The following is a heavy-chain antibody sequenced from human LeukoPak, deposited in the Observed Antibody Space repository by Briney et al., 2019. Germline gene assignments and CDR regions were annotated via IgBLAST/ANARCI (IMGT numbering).Heavy chain of an antibody. J-gene: IGHJ6*04. CDR2: INAGNGNT. V-gene: IGHV1-3*01. D-gene: IGHD5-12*01. CDR1: GYTFTSYA. CDR3: ARDRSLGYSGYGVPSYYYYGMGV. Sequence: ASVKVSCKASGYTFTSYARHWVRLAPGQRLEWMGWINAGNGNTKYSQKFQGRVTITRDTSASTAYMELSSLRSEDTAVYYCARDRSLGYSGYGVPSYYYYGMGVWGKGTTVTVSS.